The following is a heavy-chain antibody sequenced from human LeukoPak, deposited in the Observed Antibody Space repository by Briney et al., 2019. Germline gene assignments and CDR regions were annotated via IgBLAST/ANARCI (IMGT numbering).Heavy chain of an antibody. D-gene: IGHD6-19*01. CDR2: IIPILGIA. CDR1: GGTFSSYA. Sequence: ASVKVSCKASGGTFSSYAISWVRQAPGQGLEWMGRIIPILGIANYAQKFQGRVTITRNTSISTAYMELSSLRSEDTAVYYCARTYSSDPDAFDIWGQGTMVTVSS. V-gene: IGHV1-69*04. J-gene: IGHJ3*02. CDR3: ARTYSSDPDAFDI.